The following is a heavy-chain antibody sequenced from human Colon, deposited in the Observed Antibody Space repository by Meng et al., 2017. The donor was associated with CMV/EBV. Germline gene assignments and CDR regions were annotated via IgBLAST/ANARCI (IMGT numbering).Heavy chain of an antibody. CDR2: ISGSGVRT. CDR3: AKGADFHDFWSGFAY. D-gene: IGHD3-3*01. V-gene: IGHV3-23*01. J-gene: IGHJ4*02. CDR1: GFTFSIYA. Sequence: GGSLRLSCAASGFTFSIYAMSWVRQAPGKGLEWVSAISGSGVRTYYADSVKGRFSISRDNSKNTLYLEMSSLRAEDTALYYCAKGADFHDFWSGFAYWGQGAVVTVSS.